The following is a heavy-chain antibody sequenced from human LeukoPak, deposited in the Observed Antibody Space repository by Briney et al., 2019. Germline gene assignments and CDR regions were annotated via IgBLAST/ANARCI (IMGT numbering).Heavy chain of an antibody. Sequence: GSLRLSCAASGLTFNTYWMSWVRQAPGKGLEWVANIKQDGTKIYYVDSVKGRFTISRDNAKNSLYLQMNSLRAEDTAVYYCARDLEVVIAAAGPGYWGQGTLVTVSS. CDR3: ARDLEVVIAAAGPGY. V-gene: IGHV3-7*01. J-gene: IGHJ4*02. CDR2: IKQDGTKI. D-gene: IGHD6-13*01. CDR1: GLTFNTYW.